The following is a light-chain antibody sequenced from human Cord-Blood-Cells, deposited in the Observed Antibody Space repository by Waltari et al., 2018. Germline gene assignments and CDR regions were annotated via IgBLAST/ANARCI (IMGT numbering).Light chain of an antibody. Sequence: IVLTQSLATLSLSPGERATLSCRASQSVSSYLAWYQQKPGQAPGLLIYDASNRATGIPARFSGSGSGTDFTLTISSLEPEDFAVYYCQQRSNWPLTFGGGTKVEIK. CDR3: QQRSNWPLT. CDR1: QSVSSY. J-gene: IGKJ4*01. V-gene: IGKV3-11*01. CDR2: DAS.